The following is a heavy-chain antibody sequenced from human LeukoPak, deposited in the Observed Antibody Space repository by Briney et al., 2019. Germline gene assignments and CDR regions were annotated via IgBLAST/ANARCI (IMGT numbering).Heavy chain of an antibody. CDR2: IHTSGNT. Sequence: SETLSLTCTVSGVSISSYYWSWIRQPAGKGLEWIGRIHTSGNTNYNPSLKSRVTMTVDTSKIQFSLKLSSVTAADTAVYYCARDQYYYDSSGYLTFDYWGQGTLVTVSS. V-gene: IGHV4-4*07. CDR1: GVSISSYY. D-gene: IGHD3-22*01. CDR3: ARDQYYYDSSGYLTFDY. J-gene: IGHJ4*02.